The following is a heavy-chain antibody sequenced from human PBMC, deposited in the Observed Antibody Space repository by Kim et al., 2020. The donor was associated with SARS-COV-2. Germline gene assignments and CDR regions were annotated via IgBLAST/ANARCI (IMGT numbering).Heavy chain of an antibody. CDR1: GFNFNSYS. V-gene: IGHV3-48*02. Sequence: GGSLTLSCDASGFNFNSYSFSWVRQAPGKGLEWILYISSSSGTKKYAAAEKGRIIIASDSADNSAYMQMNILRDDDTAVYYSARAEDRKYESGYYPHPFDIWGQGTMVTVSS. J-gene: IGHJ3*02. D-gene: IGHD3-22*01. CDR3: ARAEDRKYESGYYPHPFDI. CDR2: ISSSSGTK.